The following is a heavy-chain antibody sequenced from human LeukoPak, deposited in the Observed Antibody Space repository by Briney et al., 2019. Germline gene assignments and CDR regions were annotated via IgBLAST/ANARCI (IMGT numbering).Heavy chain of an antibody. CDR1: RFTFSDHY. J-gene: IGHJ4*02. CDR3: ARAPTGTAIDY. V-gene: IGHV3-72*01. Sequence: GGSLRLSCAASRFTFSDHYMDWVRQAPGKGLEWVGRTRNKANSYTTEYAASVKGRFIISRDDSENSLYLQMNSLKTEDTAVYYCARAPTGTAIDYWGQGTLDTVSS. D-gene: IGHD1-1*01. CDR2: TRNKANSYTT.